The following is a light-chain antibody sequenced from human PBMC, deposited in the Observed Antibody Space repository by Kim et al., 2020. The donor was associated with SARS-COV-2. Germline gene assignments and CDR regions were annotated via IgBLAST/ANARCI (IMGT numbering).Light chain of an antibody. Sequence: GQRVTIACSGSSSNIGNNYVTWYQQHPGTAPKFLIYDNNERPSGVPDRFSGSRSGTSATLAITGLQTGDEADYYCGTWDSSLSAVVFGGGTQLTVL. V-gene: IGLV1-51*01. CDR2: DNN. CDR1: SSNIGNNY. J-gene: IGLJ2*01. CDR3: GTWDSSLSAVV.